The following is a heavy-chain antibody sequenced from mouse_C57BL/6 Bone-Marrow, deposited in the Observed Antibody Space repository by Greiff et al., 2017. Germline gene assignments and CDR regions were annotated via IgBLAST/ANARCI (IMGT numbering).Heavy chain of an antibody. J-gene: IGHJ4*01. CDR1: GFTFSSYA. CDR2: ISDGGSYT. Sequence: EVQVVESGGGLVKPGGSLKLSCAASGFTFSSYAMSWVRQTPEKRLEWVATISDGGSYTYYPDNVKGRFTISRDNAKNNLYLQMSHLKSEDTAMYYCARTTGDARDYWGQGTSVTVSS. CDR3: ARTTGDARDY. D-gene: IGHD1-1*01. V-gene: IGHV5-4*01.